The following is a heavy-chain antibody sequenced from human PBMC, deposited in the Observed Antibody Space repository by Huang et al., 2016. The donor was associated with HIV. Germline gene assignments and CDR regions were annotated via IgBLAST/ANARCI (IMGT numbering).Heavy chain of an antibody. CDR3: ATEVRGRLVILPPYFDY. CDR1: GNTFNTYA. D-gene: IGHD3-9*01. V-gene: IGHV7-4-1*02. J-gene: IGHJ4*02. Sequence: QVQLVQSGSELKKPGASVTVSCKTSGNTFNTYAINWVRQAPGQGLEWMGWINTNTGNPTYAQGFIGRFVFSLDTSVSTAYLQISSLTADDTAVYYCATEVRGRLVILPPYFDYWGQGTLVTVSS. CDR2: INTNTGNP.